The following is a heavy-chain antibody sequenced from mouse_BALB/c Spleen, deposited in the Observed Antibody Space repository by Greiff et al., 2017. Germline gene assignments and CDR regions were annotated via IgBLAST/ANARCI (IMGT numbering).Heavy chain of an antibody. CDR2: INPDSSTI. D-gene: IGHD1-1*01. V-gene: IGHV4-1*02. J-gene: IGHJ1*01. CDR3: AQLQGIYYYGRGYFDV. Sequence: EVKLLESGGGLVQPGGSLKLSCAASGFDFSRYWMSWVRQAPGKGLEWIGEINPDSSTINYTPSLKDKFIISRDNAKNTLYLQMSKVRSEDTALYYCAQLQGIYYYGRGYFDVWGAGTTVTVSS. CDR1: GFDFSRYW.